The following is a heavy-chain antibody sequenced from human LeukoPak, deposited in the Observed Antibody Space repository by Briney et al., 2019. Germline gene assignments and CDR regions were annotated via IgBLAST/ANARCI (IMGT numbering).Heavy chain of an antibody. Sequence: VANIKQDGSAKPYVDSVKGRFTISRDNAKNSLFLQMNSLRAEDTAVYYCARDNGWSADFWGQGTLVTVSS. V-gene: IGHV3-7*03. CDR2: IKQDGSAK. J-gene: IGHJ4*02. D-gene: IGHD2-15*01. CDR3: ARDNGWSADF.